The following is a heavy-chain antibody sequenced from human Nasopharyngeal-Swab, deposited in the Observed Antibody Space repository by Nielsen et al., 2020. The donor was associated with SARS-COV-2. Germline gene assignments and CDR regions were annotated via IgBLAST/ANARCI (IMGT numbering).Heavy chain of an antibody. CDR1: GFTFSSYG. Sequence: GESLKISWAGSGFTFSSYGMHWVRQAPGKGLEWVAVISYDGSNKYYADSVKGRFTISRDNSKNTLYLQMNSLRAEDTAVYYCAKMAGYSSSWYGSSLIDYWGQGTLVTVSS. V-gene: IGHV3-30*18. D-gene: IGHD6-13*01. CDR2: ISYDGSNK. J-gene: IGHJ4*02. CDR3: AKMAGYSSSWYGSSLIDY.